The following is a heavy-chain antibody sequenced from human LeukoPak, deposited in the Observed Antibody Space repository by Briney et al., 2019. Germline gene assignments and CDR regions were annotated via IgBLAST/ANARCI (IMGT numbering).Heavy chain of an antibody. CDR2: INEDGSEK. CDR3: AKGGHLDY. CDR1: GFTFSDYY. Sequence: GGSLRLSCAASGFTFSDYYMSWIRQAPGKGLEWVANINEDGSEKYYVDSVKGRFTISRDNAKNSLYLQMNSLRAEDTAVYYCAKGGHLDYWGQGTLVTVSS. J-gene: IGHJ4*02. V-gene: IGHV3-7*01.